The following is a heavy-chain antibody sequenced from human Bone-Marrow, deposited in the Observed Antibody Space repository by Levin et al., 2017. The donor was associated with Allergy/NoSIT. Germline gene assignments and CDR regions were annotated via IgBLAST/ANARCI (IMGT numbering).Heavy chain of an antibody. CDR1: GGSISSGGYY. Sequence: SETLSLTCTVSGGSISSGGYYWSWIRQHPGKGLEWIGYIYYRGSTIYNPSLKSRVAISIDTSKNQFSLKLTSVTAADTAVYYCATALEMATITKDYWGQGTLVIVSS. D-gene: IGHD5-24*01. J-gene: IGHJ4*02. V-gene: IGHV4-31*03. CDR2: IYYRGST. CDR3: ATALEMATITKDY.